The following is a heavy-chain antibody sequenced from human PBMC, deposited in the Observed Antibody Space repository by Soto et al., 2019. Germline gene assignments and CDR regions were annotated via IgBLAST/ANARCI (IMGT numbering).Heavy chain of an antibody. CDR1: GFTFSSYA. CDR3: AKGPGGTAMGHFDY. CDR2: ISGSGGST. Sequence: XGSLILSCSASGFTFSSYAMSWVRQAPGKGLDWVSAISGSGGSTYYADSVKGRFTISRDNSKNTLYLQMNSLRAEDTAVYYCAKGPGGTAMGHFDYWGQGTLVTVSS. D-gene: IGHD5-18*01. J-gene: IGHJ4*02. V-gene: IGHV3-23*01.